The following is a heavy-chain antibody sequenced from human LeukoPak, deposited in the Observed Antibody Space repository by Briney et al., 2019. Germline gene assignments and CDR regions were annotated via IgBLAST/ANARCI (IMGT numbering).Heavy chain of an antibody. J-gene: IGHJ5*02. Sequence: SETLSLTCTVSGGSISSYYWSWIRQPPGKGLEWIGYIYYSGSTNYNPSLKSRVTISVNTSKNQFSLKLSSVPAADTAVYYCARDGVTIFGVAPGWFDPWGQGTLVTVSS. CDR2: IYYSGST. V-gene: IGHV4-59*01. CDR3: ARDGVTIFGVAPGWFDP. D-gene: IGHD3-3*01. CDR1: GGSISSYY.